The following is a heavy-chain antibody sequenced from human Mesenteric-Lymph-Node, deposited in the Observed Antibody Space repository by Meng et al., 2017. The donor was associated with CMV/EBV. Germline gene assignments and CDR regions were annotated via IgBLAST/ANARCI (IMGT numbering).Heavy chain of an antibody. CDR3: ARTKTYYYDSSGYYYGRYFDY. J-gene: IGHJ4*02. CDR2: INSDGSNT. Sequence: YWMHWVRQAPGKGLVWVSRINSDGSNTSYADSVKGRFTISRDNAKNTLYLQMNSLRAEDTAVYYCARTKTYYYDSSGYYYGRYFDYWGQGTLVTVSS. D-gene: IGHD3-22*01. V-gene: IGHV3-74*01. CDR1: YW.